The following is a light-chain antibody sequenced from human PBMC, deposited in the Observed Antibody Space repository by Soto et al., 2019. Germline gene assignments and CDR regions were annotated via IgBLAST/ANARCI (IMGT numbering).Light chain of an antibody. Sequence: EIVLTQSPVTLSLSPGDRATLSCRPSQSVSSFLAWYQQKPGQPPRLLIYDVSNRAAGIPARFSGSGSGTDFTLTISSLEPEGFAVYYCQQRTDWPPVYTFGQGTKLEIK. CDR2: DVS. V-gene: IGKV3-11*01. CDR3: QQRTDWPPVYT. J-gene: IGKJ2*01. CDR1: QSVSSF.